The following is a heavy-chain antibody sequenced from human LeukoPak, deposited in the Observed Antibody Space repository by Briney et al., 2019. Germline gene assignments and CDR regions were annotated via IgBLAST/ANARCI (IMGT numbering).Heavy chain of an antibody. CDR2: IYYSGST. J-gene: IGHJ4*02. V-gene: IGHV4-61*01. CDR3: ANGVVPTGDYFDY. CDR1: GGSFSSGSYY. D-gene: IGHD2-2*01. Sequence: KPSDTLSLTCTVSGGSFSSGSYYWRWIRQPPGKGLEWIGYIYYSGSTNYNPSLKSRVTISVDTSKTQFSLKLSSETAADTAVYYCANGVVPTGDYFDYWGQGTLVTVSS.